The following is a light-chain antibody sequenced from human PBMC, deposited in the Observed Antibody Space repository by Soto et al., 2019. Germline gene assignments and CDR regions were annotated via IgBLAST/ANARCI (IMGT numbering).Light chain of an antibody. J-gene: IGKJ2*01. CDR3: LQDYAFPYS. V-gene: IGKV1-6*01. Sequence: AIQMTQSPPSLSASVGDRVIITCRASQDIRVDVGWLQQRPGHAPNLLIYAASTLRTGVPSTFTGSGSGTDFTLTINDLQPEYVATYFWLQDYAFPYSLGQGTNLEI. CDR1: QDIRVD. CDR2: AAS.